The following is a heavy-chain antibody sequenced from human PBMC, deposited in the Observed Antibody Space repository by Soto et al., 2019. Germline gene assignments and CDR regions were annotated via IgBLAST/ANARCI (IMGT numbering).Heavy chain of an antibody. V-gene: IGHV1-46*01. CDR1: GYTFTNYY. D-gene: IGHD1-20*01. CDR2: INPSGGST. J-gene: IGHJ6*02. Sequence: ASVKVSCKASGYTFTNYYMHWVRQAPGQGLEWMGIINPSGGSTSYAQKFQGRVTMTRDTSTSTVYVELSSLRSEDTAVYYCARERARYNWNPLKGGMDVWGQGTTVTVSS. CDR3: ARERARYNWNPLKGGMDV.